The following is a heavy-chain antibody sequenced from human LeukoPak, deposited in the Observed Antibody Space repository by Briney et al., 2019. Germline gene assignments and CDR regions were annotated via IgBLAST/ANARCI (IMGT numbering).Heavy chain of an antibody. Sequence: ASVKVSCKASGYTFTSYDINWVRQAIGQGLEWMGWMNPNSGNTGYAQKFQGRVTITRNTSISTAYMELSSLRSEDTAVYYCASGIAVAGIAFDIWGQGTMVTVSS. CDR1: GYTFTSYD. V-gene: IGHV1-8*03. D-gene: IGHD6-19*01. CDR2: MNPNSGNT. J-gene: IGHJ3*02. CDR3: ASGIAVAGIAFDI.